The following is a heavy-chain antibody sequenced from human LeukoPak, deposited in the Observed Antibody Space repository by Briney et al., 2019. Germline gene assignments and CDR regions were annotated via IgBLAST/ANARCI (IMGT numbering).Heavy chain of an antibody. Sequence: PGGSLRLSCAASGFTFSSYWMSWVRQAPGKGLEWVANIKQDGSEKYYVDSVKGRFTISRDNAKNSLYLQMNSLRAEDTAVYYCARDVVVAAAIYFDYWGQGTLVTVSS. V-gene: IGHV3-7*01. CDR1: GFTFSSYW. CDR3: ARDVVVAAAIYFDY. CDR2: IKQDGSEK. J-gene: IGHJ4*02. D-gene: IGHD2-15*01.